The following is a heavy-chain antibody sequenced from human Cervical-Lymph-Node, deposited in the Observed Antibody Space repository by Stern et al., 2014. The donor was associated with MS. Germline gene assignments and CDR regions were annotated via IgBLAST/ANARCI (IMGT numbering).Heavy chain of an antibody. V-gene: IGHV1-69*01. Sequence: QMQLVQSGAEVKKPGSSVKISCKSSGGISWVRQAPGQGLEWMGGVIPFVGTSNYAQKFKGRVTITADPSTNTAYLEVRSLKPDDTAGYYWAGGGGDNWFDPWGQGTLVTVSS. CDR1: GG. D-gene: IGHD3-16*01. J-gene: IGHJ5*02. CDR2: VIPFVGTS. CDR3: AGGGGDNWFDP.